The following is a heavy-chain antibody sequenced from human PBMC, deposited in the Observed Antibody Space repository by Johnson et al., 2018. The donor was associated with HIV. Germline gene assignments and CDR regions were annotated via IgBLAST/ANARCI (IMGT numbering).Heavy chain of an antibody. CDR3: AKSQDSSAYDYALDI. CDR2: ISYDGSNK. Sequence: QMQLVESGGGVVQSGRSLRLSCAASGFAFSRFAMHWVRQVPDKGLEWVAVISYDGSNKYYADSVKGRFTISRDNSKNTLFLQMNSLRAEDTAVYYCAKSQDSSAYDYALDIWGRGTMVTVSS. V-gene: IGHV3-30-3*01. J-gene: IGHJ3*02. D-gene: IGHD3-22*01. CDR1: GFAFSRFA.